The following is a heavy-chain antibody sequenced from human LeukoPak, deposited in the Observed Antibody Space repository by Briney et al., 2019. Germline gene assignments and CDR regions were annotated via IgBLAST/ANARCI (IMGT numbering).Heavy chain of an antibody. CDR2: IWYDGSNK. D-gene: IGHD6-13*01. CDR1: GFTFSSYG. CDR3: ARGTHSSSWYSDYYYGMDV. Sequence: GGSLRLSCAASGFTFSSYGMHWVRQAPGKGLEWVAVIWYDGSNKYYADSVKGRFTISRDNSKNTLYLQMNSLRAEDTAVYYCARGTHSSSWYSDYYYGMDVWGQGTTVTVSS. V-gene: IGHV3-33*01. J-gene: IGHJ6*02.